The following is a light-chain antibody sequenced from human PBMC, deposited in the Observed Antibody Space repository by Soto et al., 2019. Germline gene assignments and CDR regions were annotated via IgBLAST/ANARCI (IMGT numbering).Light chain of an antibody. CDR2: GAA. V-gene: IGKV3-20*01. CDR1: QSVSSSY. J-gene: IGKJ4*01. Sequence: EIVLTQSPGTLSLSPGERATLSCRASQSVSSSYLAWYQQKPGRAPSLLLYGAASRATGIPDRCSGSGSGTVFTLTISRLEPEDFAVYYCQQYDSAPQLTFGGGTKVDIK. CDR3: QQYDSAPQLT.